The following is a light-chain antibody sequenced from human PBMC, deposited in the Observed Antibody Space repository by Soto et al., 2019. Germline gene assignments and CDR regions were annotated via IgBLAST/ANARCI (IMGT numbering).Light chain of an antibody. CDR1: RIVSSSY. V-gene: IGKV3D-20*02. CDR3: QKSRTWT. Sequence: IVLTQSPATLSVSRGERVTLSCRASRIVSSSYLAWYQQKPGQAPRLLIYGASSRATGIPERFSGSGPGTDFTLTISTLEPEDFAVYYCQKSRTWTFRQVTKVDI. CDR2: GAS. J-gene: IGKJ1*01.